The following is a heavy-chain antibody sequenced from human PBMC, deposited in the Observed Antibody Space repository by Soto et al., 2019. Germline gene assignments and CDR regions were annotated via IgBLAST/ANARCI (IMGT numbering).Heavy chain of an antibody. J-gene: IGHJ4*02. Sequence: EVQLVESGGGLVQPGGSLKLSCAASGFTFSGATMHWVRQASGKGLEWVGRSRSKGNTYATEYAASVKGRFTISRDDSENTAFLQMNSLRTEDTAVYYGARQLYIGYEALDSWGQGTVVTVSS. D-gene: IGHD5-12*01. CDR2: SRSKGNTYAT. CDR1: GFTFSGAT. V-gene: IGHV3-73*02. CDR3: ARQLYIGYEALDS.